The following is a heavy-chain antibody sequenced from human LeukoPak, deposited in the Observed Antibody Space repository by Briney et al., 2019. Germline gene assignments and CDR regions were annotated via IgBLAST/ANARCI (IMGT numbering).Heavy chain of an antibody. CDR2: ITNSGSTI. CDR3: ARESEIRFLEWLFVSDY. J-gene: IGHJ4*02. V-gene: IGHV3-48*03. D-gene: IGHD3-3*01. Sequence: PGGSLRLSCAASGFTFSVYDMNWVREAPGKGLEWVSYITNSGSTIYYADSVKGRFTISRDNAKNSLYLQMNSLRAEDTAVYYCARESEIRFLEWLFVSDYWGQGTLVTVSS. CDR1: GFTFSVYD.